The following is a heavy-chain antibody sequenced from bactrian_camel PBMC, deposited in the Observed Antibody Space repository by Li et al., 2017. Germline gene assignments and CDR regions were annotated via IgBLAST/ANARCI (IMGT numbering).Heavy chain of an antibody. J-gene: IGHJ4*01. CDR1: GYTYNRSC. CDR2: IATGSGNT. Sequence: DVQLVESGGGSVQAGGSLRLSCAASGYTYNRSCMAWFRQAPGKEREGVARIATGSGNTYYADSVKGRFTISQDNAKNTVYLQMNSLKTQDTGVYYCGLNGQNPPGAGTQVTVS. V-gene: IGHV3S40*01.